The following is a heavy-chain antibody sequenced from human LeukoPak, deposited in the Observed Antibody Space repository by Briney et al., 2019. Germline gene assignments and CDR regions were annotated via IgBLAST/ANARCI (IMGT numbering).Heavy chain of an antibody. CDR2: INSDGINT. D-gene: IGHD3-16*02. CDR1: GFTFSNYW. CDR3: ARDSNDYVWWSYRPHITYFDL. J-gene: IGHJ2*01. Sequence: GVSLRLSCAASGFTFSNYWMHWVPQAPGKGLVWVSRINSDGINTSYADSVKGRFTISRDNAKNTLNLQMHSLRAEDTAVYYCARDSNDYVWWSYRPHITYFDLWGRGTLVTVSS. V-gene: IGHV3-74*01.